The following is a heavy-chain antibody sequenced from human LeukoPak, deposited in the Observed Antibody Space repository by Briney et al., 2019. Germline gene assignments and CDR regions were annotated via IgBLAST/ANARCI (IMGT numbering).Heavy chain of an antibody. CDR1: GFTFRTFP. J-gene: IGHJ3*02. CDR3: AKPIRSRDAFDI. V-gene: IGHV3-23*01. CDR2: ISAGGDIT. Sequence: PGGSLRLSCAASGFTFRTFPMGWVRQAPGKGLEWVSAISAGGDITFYSDSVRGRFTISRDNSKNTLYLQMNSLRAEDTAVYYCAKPIRSRDAFDIWGQGTMVTVSS. D-gene: IGHD3-10*01.